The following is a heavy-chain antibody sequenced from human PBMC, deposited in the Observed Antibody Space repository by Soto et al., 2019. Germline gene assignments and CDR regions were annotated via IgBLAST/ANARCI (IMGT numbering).Heavy chain of an antibody. CDR1: GFTFSSYA. CDR3: AKDLRAAAGFALYYYGMDV. CDR2: ISGSGGST. D-gene: IGHD6-13*01. Sequence: PGGSLRLSYAASGFTFSSYAMSWVRQAPGKGLEWVSAISGSGGSTYYADSVKGRFTISRDNSKNTLYLQMNSLRAEDTAVYYCAKDLRAAAGFALYYYGMDVWGQGTTVTVSS. J-gene: IGHJ6*02. V-gene: IGHV3-23*01.